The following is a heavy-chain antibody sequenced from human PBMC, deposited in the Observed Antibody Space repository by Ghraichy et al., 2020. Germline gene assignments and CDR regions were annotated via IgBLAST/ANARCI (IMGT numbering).Heavy chain of an antibody. CDR3: AKVKSSGYYYGAFDY. J-gene: IGHJ4*02. D-gene: IGHD3-22*01. CDR1: GFTFNNYA. Sequence: GGSLRLSCAASGFTFNNYAMSWVRQAPGKGLEWVSAISGSGAGTYYADSVKGRFTVSRDNSKNTLYLQMNSLRAEDTAVYYCAKVKSSGYYYGAFDYWGQGTLVTVSS. CDR2: ISGSGAGT. V-gene: IGHV3-23*01.